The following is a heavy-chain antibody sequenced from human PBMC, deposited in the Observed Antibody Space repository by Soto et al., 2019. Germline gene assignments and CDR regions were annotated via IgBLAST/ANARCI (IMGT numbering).Heavy chain of an antibody. CDR3: ARHEWGYCSGGSCYSARYYYYMDV. J-gene: IGHJ6*03. CDR1: GYTYNGYS. V-gene: IGHV1-2*04. Sequence: APVKVSCKASGYTYNGYSMHWVRQAPGQGHEWMGWINPNGGGTNYAQKFQGWVTMTRDTSISTAYLQWSSLKASDTAMYYCARHEWGYCSGGSCYSARYYYYMDVWGKGTTVTVSS. D-gene: IGHD2-15*01. CDR2: INPNGGGT.